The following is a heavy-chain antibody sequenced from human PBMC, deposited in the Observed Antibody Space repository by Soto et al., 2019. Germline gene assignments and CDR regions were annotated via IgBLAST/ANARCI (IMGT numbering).Heavy chain of an antibody. CDR1: GLTVSSHY. Sequence: GGSLRLSCAVSGLTVSSHYISCVRQAPGKGLEWVSVIYAGGRTFYSDSVKDRVVISRDNSENTVYLQMNSLAVEDTAIYYCVGPWAGRFDYWGQGTPVTVSS. J-gene: IGHJ4*02. D-gene: IGHD7-27*01. V-gene: IGHV3-66*01. CDR3: VGPWAGRFDY. CDR2: IYAGGRT.